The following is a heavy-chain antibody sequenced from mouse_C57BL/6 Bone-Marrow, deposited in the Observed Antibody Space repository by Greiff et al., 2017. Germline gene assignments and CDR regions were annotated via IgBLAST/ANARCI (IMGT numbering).Heavy chain of an antibody. J-gene: IGHJ3*01. V-gene: IGHV1-55*01. CDR2: IYPGSGST. D-gene: IGHD1-1*01. CDR3: ARGRANGSSPVGFAY. CDR1: GYTFTSYW. Sequence: VQLQQPGAELVKPGASVKMSCKASGYTFTSYWITWVKQRPGQGLEWIGDIYPGSGSTNYNEKFKSKATLTVDTSSSTAYMQLRSLTSEDSAVYYCARGRANGSSPVGFAYWGQGTLVTVSA.